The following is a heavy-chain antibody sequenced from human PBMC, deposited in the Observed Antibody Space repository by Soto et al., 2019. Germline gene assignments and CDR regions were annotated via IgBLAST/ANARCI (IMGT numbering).Heavy chain of an antibody. V-gene: IGHV1-2*02. CDR3: AKDRQYGDYGYNFDY. J-gene: IGHJ4*02. CDR2: INPSSGAT. CDR1: GYNXVAYY. Sequence: SXKVSFKASGYNXVAYYMDLVRQAPGQGLEWMGWINPSSGATNFAERFQGRVTMTSDTSISTFYMEIKRLHSYDTSVYFCAKDRQYGDYGYNFDYWGQGTLGTVS. D-gene: IGHD2-21*02.